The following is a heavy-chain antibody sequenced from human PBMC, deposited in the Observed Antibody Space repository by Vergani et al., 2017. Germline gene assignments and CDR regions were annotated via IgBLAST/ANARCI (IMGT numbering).Heavy chain of an antibody. CDR2: IYHSGGA. CDR3: ARHGGSGNFYHLFDS. V-gene: IGHV4-39*01. J-gene: IGHJ4*02. CDR1: GGSITSSSYY. Sequence: QLHLQESGPGLVKPSETLSLTCTVSGGSITSSSYYWGWIRQPPGKGLEWIGNIYHSGGAYYNPSLKGRVTISVDTSKNQFSLKLNSVTAADTALYYCARHGGSGNFYHLFDSWGQGTLVTVSS. D-gene: IGHD3-10*01.